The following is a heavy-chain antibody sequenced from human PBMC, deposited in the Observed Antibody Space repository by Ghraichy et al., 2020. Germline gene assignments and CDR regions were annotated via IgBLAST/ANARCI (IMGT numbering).Heavy chain of an antibody. V-gene: IGHV5-51*01. CDR3: ARQEVRGVIIDYYYGMDV. Sequence: GGSLRLSCKGSGYSFTSYWMGWVRQMPGKGLEWMGIIYPGDSDTRYSPSFQGQVTISADKSISTAYLQWSSLKASDTAMYYCARQEVRGVIIDYYYGMDVWGQGTTVTVSS. J-gene: IGHJ6*02. CDR2: IYPGDSDT. CDR1: GYSFTSYW. D-gene: IGHD3-10*01.